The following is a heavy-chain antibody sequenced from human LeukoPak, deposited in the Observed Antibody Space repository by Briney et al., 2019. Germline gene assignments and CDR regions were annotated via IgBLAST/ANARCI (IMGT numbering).Heavy chain of an antibody. CDR1: GFTFNSFG. D-gene: IGHD6-13*01. CDR3: ARDQAGRHSDY. J-gene: IGHJ4*02. CDR2: ISHDGRNT. V-gene: IGHV3-30*03. Sequence: GRSLTLSCAASGFTFNSFGMHWVRQAPGKGLEWVAAISHDGRNTYYGDSVKGRFTISRDNSKNSLYLQMNSLRAEDSAVYYCARDQAGRHSDYWGQGTLVTVSS.